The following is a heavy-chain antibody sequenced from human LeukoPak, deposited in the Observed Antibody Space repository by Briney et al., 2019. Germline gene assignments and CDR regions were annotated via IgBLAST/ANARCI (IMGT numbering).Heavy chain of an antibody. D-gene: IGHD6-25*01. Sequence: GGSLRLSCVASGFTFSTYTINWVRQTPGKGLEWVSSISGSSYYIYYADSVRGRFTISRDNAKNSLYLQMNSLRADDTAVYYCARFAAGGSYYYYMDVWGKGTTVTVSS. J-gene: IGHJ6*03. CDR3: ARFAAGGSYYYYMDV. V-gene: IGHV3-21*01. CDR1: GFTFSTYT. CDR2: ISGSSYYI.